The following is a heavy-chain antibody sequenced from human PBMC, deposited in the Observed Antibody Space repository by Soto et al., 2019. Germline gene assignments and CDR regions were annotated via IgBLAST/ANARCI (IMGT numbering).Heavy chain of an antibody. CDR2: ISAYNGNT. Sequence: ASVKVSCKASGYTFTSYGISWVRQAPGQGLEWMGWISAYNGNTNYAQKLQGRVTMTTDTSTSTDYMDLRNLRSDDTAVYYCARDQEYSSGWFDHWGQGTLVTVSS. J-gene: IGHJ5*02. CDR1: GYTFTSYG. D-gene: IGHD6-19*01. V-gene: IGHV1-18*04. CDR3: ARDQEYSSGWFDH.